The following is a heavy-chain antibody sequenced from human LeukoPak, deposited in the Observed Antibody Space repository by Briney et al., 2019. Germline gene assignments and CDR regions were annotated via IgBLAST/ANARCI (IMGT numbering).Heavy chain of an antibody. D-gene: IGHD2-15*01. J-gene: IGHJ4*02. Sequence: GGSLRLSCAASGFTFSSSAMSWVRQAPGKGLEWVSAISNNGGYTYYADSVQGRFTISRDNSKSTLCLQMHSLRAEDTAVYYCAKQLGYCSDGSCYFPYWGQGTLVTVSS. CDR2: ISNNGGYT. V-gene: IGHV3-23*01. CDR3: AKQLGYCSDGSCYFPY. CDR1: GFTFSSSA.